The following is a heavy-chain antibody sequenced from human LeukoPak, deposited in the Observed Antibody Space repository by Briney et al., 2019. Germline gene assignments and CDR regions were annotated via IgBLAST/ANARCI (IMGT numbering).Heavy chain of an antibody. Sequence: SETLSLTCAVYGGSFSGYYWSWIRQPPGKGLEWIGEIDHSGSTNYNPSLKSRVTISVDTSKNQFSLKLSSVTAADTAVYYCARGPQYGGSYYKYWGQGTLVTVSS. D-gene: IGHD1-26*01. J-gene: IGHJ4*02. V-gene: IGHV4-34*01. CDR3: ARGPQYGGSYYKY. CDR2: IDHSGST. CDR1: GGSFSGYY.